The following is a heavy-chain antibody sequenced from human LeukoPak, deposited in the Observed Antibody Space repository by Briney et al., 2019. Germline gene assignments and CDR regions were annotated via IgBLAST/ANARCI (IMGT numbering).Heavy chain of an antibody. Sequence: AASVKVSCKASGYTFTSYYMHWVRQAPGQGLESTGIINPSGGSTSYAQKFQGRVTMTRDTSTSTVYMELSSLRSEDTAVYYCARNFAPFRTTAPRGTVFDYWGQGTLVTVSS. D-gene: IGHD2/OR15-2a*01. CDR1: GYTFTSYY. V-gene: IGHV1-46*01. CDR2: INPSGGST. J-gene: IGHJ4*02. CDR3: ARNFAPFRTTAPRGTVFDY.